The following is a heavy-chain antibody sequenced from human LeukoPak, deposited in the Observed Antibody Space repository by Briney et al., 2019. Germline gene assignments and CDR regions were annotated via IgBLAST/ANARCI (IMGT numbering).Heavy chain of an antibody. CDR3: ARGGQEYGDYISNWFDP. Sequence: NPGGSLRLSCAASGFTLSHYSMNWVRQSPGKGLEWVSSISSSSGFIHYADSVKGRFTISRDNAKNSLYLQMNSLRAEDTAIYYCARGGQEYGDYISNWFDPWGQGTLVTVSS. V-gene: IGHV3-21*01. CDR1: GFTLSHYS. CDR2: ISSSSGFI. J-gene: IGHJ5*02. D-gene: IGHD4-17*01.